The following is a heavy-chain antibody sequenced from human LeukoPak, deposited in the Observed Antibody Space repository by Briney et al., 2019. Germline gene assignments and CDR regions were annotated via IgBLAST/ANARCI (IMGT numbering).Heavy chain of an antibody. CDR3: ARGQSSSSWFAYYYMDV. CDR2: IIPIFGTA. CDR1: GGTFSSYA. Sequence: SVKVSCKASGGTFSSYAISWVRQAPGQGLEWMGGIIPIFGTANYAQKFQGRVTITADESTSTAYMELSSLRSEDTAVYYCARGQSSSSWFAYYYMDVWGKGTTVTVSS. J-gene: IGHJ6*03. D-gene: IGHD6-13*01. V-gene: IGHV1-69*01.